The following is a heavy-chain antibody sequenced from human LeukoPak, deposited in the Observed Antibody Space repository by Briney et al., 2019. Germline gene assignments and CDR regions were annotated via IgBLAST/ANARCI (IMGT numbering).Heavy chain of an antibody. CDR1: GGSISSYY. V-gene: IGHV4-59*01. D-gene: IGHD3-22*01. Sequence: SETLSLTCTVSGGSISSYYWSWIRQPPGKGLEWIGYIYYSGSTNYNPSLKSRVTISVDTSKNQFSLKLSSVTAADTAVYYCARGKYYYDSSGYYFDYWGQGTLVTVSS. J-gene: IGHJ4*02. CDR2: IYYSGST. CDR3: ARGKYYYDSSGYYFDY.